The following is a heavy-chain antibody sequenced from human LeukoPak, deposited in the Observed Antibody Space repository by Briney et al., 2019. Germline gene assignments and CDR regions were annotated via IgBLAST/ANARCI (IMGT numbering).Heavy chain of an antibody. CDR1: GGSISSGGYS. CDR3: ARGRDSYGSGTYYFEY. CDR2: IFHTGST. D-gene: IGHD3-10*01. J-gene: IGHJ4*02. V-gene: IGHV4-30-2*01. Sequence: SETLSLTCVVSGGSISSGGYSWRWIRQPPGKGLEWIGYIFHTGSTFYNPSLKSRITISGDRSKNQFSLKLSSVTAADTAVYYCARGRDSYGSGTYYFEYWGQGTLVTVSS.